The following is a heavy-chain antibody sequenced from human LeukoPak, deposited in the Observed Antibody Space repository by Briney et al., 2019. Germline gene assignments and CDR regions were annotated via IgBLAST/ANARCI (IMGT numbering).Heavy chain of an antibody. V-gene: IGHV3-66*02. J-gene: IGHJ4*02. CDR1: GFTVSNNY. Sequence: GGSLRLSCAASGFTVSNNYMSWVRQAPGKGLEWVSVIYSGDNTYYVESVKGRFTISRDNSKNTLFLQMNRLRAEDTAVYYCAGRRLLDASFDYWAREPWSPSPQ. CDR3: AGRRLLDASFDY. D-gene: IGHD3-16*01. CDR2: IYSGDNT.